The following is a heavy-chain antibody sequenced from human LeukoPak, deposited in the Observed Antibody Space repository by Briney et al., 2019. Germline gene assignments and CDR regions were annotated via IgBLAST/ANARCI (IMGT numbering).Heavy chain of an antibody. V-gene: IGHV4-4*07. Sequence: SETLSLTCTVSGGSISSYYWNWIRQPAGKGLEWIGRIYTSGSTNYNPSLKSRVTMSVDTSKNQFSLKLSSVTAADTAVYYCARAHIAAAGTGNSVDYYYYYMDVWGKGTTVTISS. CDR3: ARAHIAAAGTGNSVDYYYYYMDV. D-gene: IGHD6-13*01. J-gene: IGHJ6*03. CDR1: GGSISSYY. CDR2: IYTSGST.